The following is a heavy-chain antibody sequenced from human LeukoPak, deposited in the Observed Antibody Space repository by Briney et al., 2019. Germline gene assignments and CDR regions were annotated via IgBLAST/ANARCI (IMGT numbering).Heavy chain of an antibody. CDR3: AGNIVVVPAAMVNWFDP. J-gene: IGHJ5*02. CDR1: GGSINSGSYY. Sequence: SETLSLTCTVSGGSINSGSYYWGWIRQPPGKGLEWIGSIYYSGSTYYNPSLKSRVTISVDTSKNQFSLKLSSVTAADTAVYYCAGNIVVVPAAMVNWFDPWGQGTLVTVSS. V-gene: IGHV4-39*01. D-gene: IGHD2-2*01. CDR2: IYYSGST.